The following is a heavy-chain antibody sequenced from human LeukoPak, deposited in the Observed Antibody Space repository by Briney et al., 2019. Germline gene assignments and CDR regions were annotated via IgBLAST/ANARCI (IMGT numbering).Heavy chain of an antibody. J-gene: IGHJ3*02. CDR2: INSDGSFT. Sequence: VGSLRLSSAASEFIFSNYWIHWVRAAPGKRLVWVSRINSDGSFTSYADSVKGRFTISRDNAKNTLYLQMNSLRAEDTAVYYCVRWYDAFDIWGQGTMVTVSS. CDR1: EFIFSNYW. V-gene: IGHV3-74*01. CDR3: VRWYDAFDI. D-gene: IGHD2-15*01.